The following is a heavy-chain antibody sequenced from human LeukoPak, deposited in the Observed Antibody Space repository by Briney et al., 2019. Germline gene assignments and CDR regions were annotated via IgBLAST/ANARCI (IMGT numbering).Heavy chain of an antibody. V-gene: IGHV3-30*03. CDR1: GFTFSSYG. J-gene: IGHJ4*02. CDR2: ISYDGSNK. Sequence: GRSLRLSCAASGFTFSSYGMHWVRQAPGKGLEWVAVISYDGSNKYYADSVKGRFTISRDNSKNTLYLQMNSLRDDDTAVYYCAREKQSGRTPFDYWGQGSLVTVSS. D-gene: IGHD2-15*01. CDR3: AREKQSGRTPFDY.